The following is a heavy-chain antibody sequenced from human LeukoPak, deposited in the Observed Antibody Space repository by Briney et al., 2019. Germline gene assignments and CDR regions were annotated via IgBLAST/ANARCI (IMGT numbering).Heavy chain of an antibody. V-gene: IGHV3-23*01. CDR2: ITDVGDRA. CDR3: ARSIPYGTTWYGRSDY. J-gene: IGHJ4*02. D-gene: IGHD6-13*01. Sequence: GGSLRLSCGTSGFRFRTYAMTWVRQAPGKGLEWVSTITDVGDRALYIDSVRGRFTISRDNALNSLYLQMNSLRAEDTAIYYCARSIPYGTTWYGRSDYWGQGTLVTVSS. CDR1: GFRFRTYA.